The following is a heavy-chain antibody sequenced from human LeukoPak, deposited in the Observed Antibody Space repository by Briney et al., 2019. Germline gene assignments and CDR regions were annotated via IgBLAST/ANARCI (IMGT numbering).Heavy chain of an antibody. J-gene: IGHJ5*02. CDR1: GGTFSSYA. CDR2: MIPIFGTA. V-gene: IGHV1-69*05. D-gene: IGHD4-17*01. Sequence: SVKVSCKASGGTFSSYAISWVRQAPGQGLEWMGGMIPIFGTANYAQKFQGRVTITTDESTSTAYMELSSLRSEDTDVYYCARDDPYGDYGFGFDPWGQGTLVTVSS. CDR3: ARDDPYGDYGFGFDP.